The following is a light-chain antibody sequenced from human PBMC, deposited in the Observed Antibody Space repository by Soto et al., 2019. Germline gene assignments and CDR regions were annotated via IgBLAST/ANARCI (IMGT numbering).Light chain of an antibody. V-gene: IGLV2-8*01. Sequence: QSALTQPPSASGSPGQSVTISCTGTSSDVGGYNDVSWYQQHTATAPKVMIYEVSKRPSGVPDRFSGSKSGNTASMTVSGLQAEDEDDYYCSSYAGSNLVFGGGTQLTVL. J-gene: IGLJ2*01. CDR3: SSYAGSNLV. CDR1: SSDVGGYND. CDR2: EVS.